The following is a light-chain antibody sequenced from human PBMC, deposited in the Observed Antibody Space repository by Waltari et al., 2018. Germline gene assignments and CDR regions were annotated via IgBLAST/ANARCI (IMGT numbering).Light chain of an antibody. V-gene: IGLV1-44*01. CDR1: SSNIGSNT. CDR2: TNN. CDR3: AAWDDNLSGYVV. Sequence: QSVLTQPPSASGTPGQRVTISCSGSSSNIGSNTANSYQKLPGTAPKLLIYTNNLRPSGVPDRFSGSKSGTSASLAISGLQSEDEADYYCAAWDDNLSGYVVFGGGTKLTVL. J-gene: IGLJ2*01.